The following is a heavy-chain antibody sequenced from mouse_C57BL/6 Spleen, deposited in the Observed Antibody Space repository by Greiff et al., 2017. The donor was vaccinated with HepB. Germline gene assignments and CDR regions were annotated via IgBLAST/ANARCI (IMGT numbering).Heavy chain of an antibody. Sequence: QVQLKESGPELVKPGASVKISCKASGYAFSSSWMNWVKQRPGKGLEWIGRIYPGDGDTNYNGKFKGKATLTADKSSSTAYMQLSSLTSEDSAVYFCARGRYGPYGSSYHWYFDVWGTGTTVTVSS. CDR3: ARGRYGPYGSSYHWYFDV. D-gene: IGHD1-1*01. CDR1: GYAFSSSW. J-gene: IGHJ1*03. CDR2: IYPGDGDT. V-gene: IGHV1-82*01.